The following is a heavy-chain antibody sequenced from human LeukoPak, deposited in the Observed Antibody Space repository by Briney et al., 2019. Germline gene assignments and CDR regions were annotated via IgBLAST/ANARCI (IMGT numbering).Heavy chain of an antibody. Sequence: GRSLRLSCTASGFTFSRSPMDWVRQAPGKGLELVAIISFDGSIKFYAESVKGRFIISRDNSKNTVYLQMNSLRPEDTALYYCARDRGDRSGWYGPLEWGQGTLVTVSS. J-gene: IGHJ4*02. V-gene: IGHV3-30*04. CDR1: GFTFSRSP. CDR2: ISFDGSIK. CDR3: ARDRGDRSGWYGPLE. D-gene: IGHD6-19*01.